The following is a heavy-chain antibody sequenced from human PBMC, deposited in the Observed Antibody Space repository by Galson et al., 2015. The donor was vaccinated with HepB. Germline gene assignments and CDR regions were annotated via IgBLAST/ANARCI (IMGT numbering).Heavy chain of an antibody. V-gene: IGHV6-1*01. CDR3: ARGTYSSSWNPGRSRYYYGMDV. D-gene: IGHD6-13*01. J-gene: IGHJ6*02. Sequence: CAISGDSVSSNSAAWNRIRQSPSRGLEWLGRTYYRSKWYNDYAVSVKSRITINPDTSKNQFSLQLNSVTPEDTAVYYCARGTYSSSWNPGRSRYYYGMDVWGQGTTVTVSS. CDR1: GDSVSSNSAA. CDR2: TYYRSKWYN.